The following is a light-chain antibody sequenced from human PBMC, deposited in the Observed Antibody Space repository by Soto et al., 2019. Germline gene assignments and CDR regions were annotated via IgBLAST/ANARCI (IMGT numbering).Light chain of an antibody. Sequence: QPVLTQPPSASASLGASVTLTCTLSSGYNNYKVDWYQQSPGKGPRFVLRVGTGGIVGAKGDGIPDRFSVLGSGLNRYLTIKNIQEEDESEYHCWSDHDSGSNTISVVFGGGTKLTVL. CDR1: SGYNNYK. V-gene: IGLV9-49*01. CDR3: WSDHDSGSNTISVV. CDR2: VGTGGIVG. J-gene: IGLJ2*01.